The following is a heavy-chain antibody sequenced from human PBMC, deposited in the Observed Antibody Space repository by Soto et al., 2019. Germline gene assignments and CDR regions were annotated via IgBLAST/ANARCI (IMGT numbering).Heavy chain of an antibody. CDR3: ARESGNSGWHYFDY. Sequence: ASVKVSCKASGYSFTNYDIHLVRQAAGLGLEWMGIIKPSGGSTNNAQKFQGRVTMSSDTSTTTVYMELSSLRSDDTAVYYCARESGNSGWHYFDYWGQGTPVTVSS. V-gene: IGHV1-46*01. D-gene: IGHD6-19*01. CDR1: GYSFTNYD. J-gene: IGHJ4*02. CDR2: IKPSGGST.